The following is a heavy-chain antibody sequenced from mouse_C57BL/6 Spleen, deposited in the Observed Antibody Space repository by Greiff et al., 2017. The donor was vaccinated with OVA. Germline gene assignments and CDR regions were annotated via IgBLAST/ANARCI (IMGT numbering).Heavy chain of an antibody. Sequence: EVHLVESGGGLVKPGGSLKLYCAASGFTFSSYTMSWVRQTPEKRLEWVATISGGGGNTYYPDSVKGRFTISRDNAKNTLYLQMSSLRSEDTALYYCARGYGFYFDYWGQGTTLTVSS. V-gene: IGHV5-9*01. CDR1: GFTFSSYT. CDR2: ISGGGGNT. CDR3: ARGYGFYFDY. J-gene: IGHJ2*01. D-gene: IGHD1-1*01.